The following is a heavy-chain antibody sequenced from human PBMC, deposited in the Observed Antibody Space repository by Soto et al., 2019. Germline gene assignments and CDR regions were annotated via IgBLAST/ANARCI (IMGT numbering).Heavy chain of an antibody. Sequence: EVELLESGGGLVQPGGSLRLSCAASEFTFSSYAMSWVRQAPGKGLEWVSAISGSGGRTYYVDSVRGRFTISRDSSKNMLYLQMNSLRAEDTAIYYCAKDSSACIQYGPPDYYYGLDVWGQGTTVTVSS. CDR2: ISGSGGRT. D-gene: IGHD5-18*01. J-gene: IGHJ6*02. V-gene: IGHV3-23*01. CDR1: EFTFSSYA. CDR3: AKDSSACIQYGPPDYYYGLDV.